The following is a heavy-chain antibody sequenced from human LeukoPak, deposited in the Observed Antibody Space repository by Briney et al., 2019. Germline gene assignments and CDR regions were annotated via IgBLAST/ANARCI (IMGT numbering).Heavy chain of an antibody. CDR2: INTNTGNP. CDR3: ARGNRFYGLDI. Sequence: ASVKVSCKASGYRFTSYAMNWVRQVPGQGLECMGWINTNTGNPTYAQGFTGRFVFSLDTSVSTAYLQTNSLKAEDTAVYYCARGNRFYGLDIWGQGTMVTVSS. J-gene: IGHJ3*02. D-gene: IGHD4-17*01. CDR1: GYRFTSYA. V-gene: IGHV7-4-1*02.